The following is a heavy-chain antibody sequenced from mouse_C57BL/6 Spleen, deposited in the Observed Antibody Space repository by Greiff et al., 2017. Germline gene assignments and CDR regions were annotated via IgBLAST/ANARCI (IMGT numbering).Heavy chain of an antibody. CDR3: ARYTTVVDWYFDV. CDR1: GYTFTDYN. J-gene: IGHJ1*03. D-gene: IGHD1-1*01. Sequence: VQLQQSGPELVKPGASVKIPCKASGYTFTDYNMDWVKQSHGKSLEWIGDINPNNGGTIYNQKFKGKATLTVDKSSSTAYMELRSLTSEDTAVYYCARYTTVVDWYFDVWGTGTTVTVSS. CDR2: INPNNGGT. V-gene: IGHV1-18*01.